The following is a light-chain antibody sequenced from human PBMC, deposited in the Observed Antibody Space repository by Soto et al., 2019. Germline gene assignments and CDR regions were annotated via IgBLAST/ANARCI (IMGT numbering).Light chain of an antibody. CDR1: QSISHW. CDR3: HQYYTYSYT. V-gene: IGKV1-5*03. J-gene: IGKJ2*01. Sequence: DIQMTQSPSALSASVGDRVTITCRASQSISHWLAWYQQKPGKAPKLLIYEASTLETGVPSRFSGSGSGTDFTLTISSLQPADFATYYCHQYYTYSYTFGLGTKLEIK. CDR2: EAS.